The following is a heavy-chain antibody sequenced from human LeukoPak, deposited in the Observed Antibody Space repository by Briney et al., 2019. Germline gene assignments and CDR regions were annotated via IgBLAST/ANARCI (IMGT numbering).Heavy chain of an antibody. J-gene: IGHJ4*02. V-gene: IGHV1-46*01. D-gene: IGHD4-23*01. CDR1: GYTFTSYY. CDR2: INPSGGST. Sequence: ASVKVSCKASGYTFTSYYMHWVRQAPGQGLEWMGIINPSGGSTSYAQKFQGRVTMTRDTSTSTAYMELRSLRSDDTAVYYCARLGYGVNSADYWGQGTLVTVSS. CDR3: ARLGYGVNSADY.